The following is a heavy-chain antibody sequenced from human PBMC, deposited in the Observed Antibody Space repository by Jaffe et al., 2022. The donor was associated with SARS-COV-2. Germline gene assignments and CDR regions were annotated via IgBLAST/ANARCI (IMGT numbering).Heavy chain of an antibody. V-gene: IGHV4-39*01. CDR2: IYYSGST. D-gene: IGHD3-16*01. Sequence: QLQLQESGPGLVKPSETLSLTCTVSGGSISSSDYYWGWIRQPPGKGLEWVASIYYSGSTYYNPSLKSRVTISLDTSKNQFSLKVSSATAADTAVYYCARTPKTGIITFDWWGQGTLVTVSS. J-gene: IGHJ4*02. CDR3: ARTPKTGIITFDW. CDR1: GGSISSSDYY.